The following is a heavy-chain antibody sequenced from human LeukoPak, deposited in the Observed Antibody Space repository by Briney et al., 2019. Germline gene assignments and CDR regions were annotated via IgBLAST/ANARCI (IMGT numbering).Heavy chain of an antibody. D-gene: IGHD5-12*01. V-gene: IGHV4-39*07. CDR3: ARDVAGNTFDY. J-gene: IGHJ4*02. CDR2: IYYSGDT. Sequence: SETLSLTCTVSGGSISSSNYYWGWIRQPPGKGLEWLGSIYYSGDTYNNPPLKSRVTISVDTAKSQFSLRLTSMTAADTAVYYCARDVAGNTFDYWGQGTLVTVSS. CDR1: GGSISSSNYY.